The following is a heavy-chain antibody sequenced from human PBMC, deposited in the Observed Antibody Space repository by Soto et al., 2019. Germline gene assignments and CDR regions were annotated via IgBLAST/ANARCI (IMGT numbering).Heavy chain of an antibody. Sequence: LRLSCAASGFTFSNAWMSWVRQAPGKGLEWAGRIKSKTDGGTTDYAAPVKGRFIISRDDSKSTLYLQMNSLETEDTAVYYCTTVAIMDYYYYGMDVWGQGTTVTVSS. V-gene: IGHV3-15*01. CDR3: TTVAIMDYYYYGMDV. CDR1: GFTFSNAW. CDR2: IKSKTDGGTT. D-gene: IGHD3-16*01. J-gene: IGHJ6*02.